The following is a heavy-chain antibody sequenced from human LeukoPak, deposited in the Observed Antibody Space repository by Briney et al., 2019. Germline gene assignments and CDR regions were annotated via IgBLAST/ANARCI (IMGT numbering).Heavy chain of an antibody. CDR1: GFTFSSYD. D-gene: IGHD3-22*01. J-gene: IGHJ4*02. CDR3: AKEHYYDSSGYYPSFDY. Sequence: GRSLRLSCAASGFTFSSYDMHWVREAPGKGLEWVAVISYDGSNKYYADSVKGRFTISRDNSKNTLYLQMNSLRAEDTAVYYCAKEHYYDSSGYYPSFDYWGQGTLVTVSS. CDR2: ISYDGSNK. V-gene: IGHV3-30*18.